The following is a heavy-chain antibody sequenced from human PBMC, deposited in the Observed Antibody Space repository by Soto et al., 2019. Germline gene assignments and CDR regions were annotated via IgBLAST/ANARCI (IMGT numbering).Heavy chain of an antibody. CDR2: IKLDGSEK. Sequence: PGGSLRLSCEASAFTLSSYWMSWVRQAPGKGLEWVANIKLDGSEKYYVDSVKGRFTISRDNTKNSLYLQMSTLRPEDTAIYYCARDYEFGFDIWGQGTLVTV. D-gene: IGHD3-22*01. CDR3: ARDYEFGFDI. V-gene: IGHV3-7*01. CDR1: AFTLSSYW. J-gene: IGHJ3*02.